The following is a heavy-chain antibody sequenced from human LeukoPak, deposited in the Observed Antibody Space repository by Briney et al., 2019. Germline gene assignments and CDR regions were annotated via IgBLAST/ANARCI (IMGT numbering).Heavy chain of an antibody. CDR1: GYTFTGYY. Sequence: ASVKVSCKASGYTFTGYYIHWVRQAHGQGLEWMGWINPNRGGTNYAQKFQGRVTMTRDTSSNTAYMELSRLRSDDTAVYYCARIYRSSWFDYWGPGTLVTVSS. D-gene: IGHD6-13*01. CDR3: ARIYRSSWFDY. CDR2: INPNRGGT. J-gene: IGHJ4*02. V-gene: IGHV1-2*02.